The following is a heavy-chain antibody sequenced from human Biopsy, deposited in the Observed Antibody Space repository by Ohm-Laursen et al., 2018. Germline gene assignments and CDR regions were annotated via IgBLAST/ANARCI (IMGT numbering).Heavy chain of an antibody. D-gene: IGHD5-18*01. CDR3: VRTFRSYDFHDS. J-gene: IGHJ1*01. Sequence: SLRLSCSASGFTFDDYAMHWIRQAPGKGLEWVAGLTWNSGTIAYGGSVKGRFTISRDNAKNSLYLHMNSLRLDDTALYYCVRTFRSYDFHDSWGQGTLVTVSS. CDR2: LTWNSGTI. CDR1: GFTFDDYA. V-gene: IGHV3-9*01.